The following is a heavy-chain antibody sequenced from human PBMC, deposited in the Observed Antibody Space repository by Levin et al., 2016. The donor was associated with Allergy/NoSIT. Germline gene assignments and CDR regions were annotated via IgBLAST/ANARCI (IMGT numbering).Heavy chain of an antibody. J-gene: IGHJ6*03. CDR3: ARSGSRFVYYYYMDV. V-gene: IGHV4-59*01. D-gene: IGHD3-10*01. CDR2: IFYSGTT. Sequence: RQAPGKGLEWIGYIFYSGTTNYNPSLKSRVTISVDTSKNQFSLKLTSVTAADTAVYYCARSGSRFVYYYYMDVWGKGTTVTVSS.